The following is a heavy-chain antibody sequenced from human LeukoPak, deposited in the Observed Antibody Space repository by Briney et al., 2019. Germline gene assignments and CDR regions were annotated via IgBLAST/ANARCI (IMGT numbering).Heavy chain of an antibody. J-gene: IGHJ4*02. D-gene: IGHD4-17*01. V-gene: IGHV3-23*01. Sequence: PGGSLRLSCAASGFTFSNYAMSWVRQAPGKGLEWVSGISGSGGTTYYADSVKGRFTISRDNSKNTLYLQMNSLRAEDTAVYYCARGGYGDYGRTVVDYWGQGTLVTVSS. CDR1: GFTFSNYA. CDR3: ARGGYGDYGRTVVDY. CDR2: ISGSGGTT.